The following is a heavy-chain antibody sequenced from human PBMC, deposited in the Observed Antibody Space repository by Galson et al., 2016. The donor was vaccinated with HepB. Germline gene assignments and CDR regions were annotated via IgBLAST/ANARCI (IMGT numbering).Heavy chain of an antibody. J-gene: IGHJ4*02. D-gene: IGHD3-22*01. V-gene: IGHV3-23*01. CDR1: GFTYDTYA. Sequence: SLRLSCAASGFTYDTYALSWVRQAPGKGLEWVSSIGRTGEYTYYADSVRGRFVLSRDNSKNTLYLEVDSLRAEDAALYYCAKVAPPYDNSGYYYFDHWGQGTLVTVSS. CDR3: AKVAPPYDNSGYYYFDH. CDR2: IGRTGEYT.